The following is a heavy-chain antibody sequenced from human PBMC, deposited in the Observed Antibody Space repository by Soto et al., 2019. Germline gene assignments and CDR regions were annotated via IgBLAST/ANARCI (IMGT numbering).Heavy chain of an antibody. CDR3: ARDRYSAYDPSYDRYYMDV. J-gene: IGHJ6*03. V-gene: IGHV4-59*01. Sequence: SETLSLTCTVSGGSISNYYWSWIRQPPGKGLEWIGNIYYSGSTNYNPSLKSRVTISVDTSKNQFSLKLSSVTAADTAVYYCARDRYSAYDPSYDRYYMDVWGTGTTVTVSS. D-gene: IGHD5-12*01. CDR1: GGSISNYY. CDR2: IYYSGST.